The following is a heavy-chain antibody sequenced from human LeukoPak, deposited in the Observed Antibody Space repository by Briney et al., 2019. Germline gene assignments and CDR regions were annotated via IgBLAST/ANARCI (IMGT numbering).Heavy chain of an antibody. J-gene: IGHJ2*01. D-gene: IGHD3-22*01. CDR1: GFTFNTYA. Sequence: GGSLRHSCAASGFTFNTYAIHWVREATGKGLEWVAVISYDRSYKYYADSVKGRFTISRDNSKNTLYLQMNSLRAEDTTVYYCARDLLSVYYDSIGYYGWYFDLWGRGTLVTVSS. CDR2: ISYDRSYK. CDR3: ARDLLSVYYDSIGYYGWYFDL. V-gene: IGHV3-30*04.